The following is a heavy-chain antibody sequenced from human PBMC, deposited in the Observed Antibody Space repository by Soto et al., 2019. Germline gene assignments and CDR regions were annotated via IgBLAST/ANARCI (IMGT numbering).Heavy chain of an antibody. CDR1: GFSVSSRGVG. V-gene: IGHV2-5*02. CDR3: VHRQAVTSYYFGY. J-gene: IGHJ4*02. D-gene: IGHD6-25*01. Sequence: QITLKESGPTLVKPTQNLPLTCTLSGFSVSSRGVGVGWIRQPPGKALEWLALIYWDDDKRFSPSLKSRLTITKDTSKNQVVPTMTNMDPVDTGTYYCVHRQAVTSYYFGYWGQGALVTVSS. CDR2: IYWDDDK.